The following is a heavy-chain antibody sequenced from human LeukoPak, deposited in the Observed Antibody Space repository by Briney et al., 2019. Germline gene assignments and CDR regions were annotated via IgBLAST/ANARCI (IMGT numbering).Heavy chain of an antibody. CDR2: ISSNGGST. J-gene: IGHJ4*02. Sequence: GGSLRLSCAASGFTFSSYAMHWVRQAPGKGLEYVSAISSNGGSTYYAYSVKGRFTISRDNSKNTLYLQMGSLRAEDMAVYYCARGSSSDYWGQGTLVTVSS. V-gene: IGHV3-64*01. CDR1: GFTFSSYA. D-gene: IGHD6-6*01. CDR3: ARGSSSDY.